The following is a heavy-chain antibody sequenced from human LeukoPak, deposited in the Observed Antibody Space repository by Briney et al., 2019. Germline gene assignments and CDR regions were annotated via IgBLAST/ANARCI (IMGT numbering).Heavy chain of an antibody. CDR2: IYHSGST. J-gene: IGHJ4*02. CDR3: ARHRWELLYYFDY. D-gene: IGHD1-26*01. V-gene: IGHV4-38-2*01. Sequence: SETLSLTCAVSGYSISSGYYWGWIRQPPGKGLEWIGSIYHSGSTYYNPSLKSRVTISVDTSKNQFSLKLSSVTAADTAAYYCARHRWELLYYFDYWGQGTLVTVSS. CDR1: GYSISSGYY.